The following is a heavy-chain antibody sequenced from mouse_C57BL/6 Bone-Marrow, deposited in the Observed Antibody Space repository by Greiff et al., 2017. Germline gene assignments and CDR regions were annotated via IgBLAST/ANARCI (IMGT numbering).Heavy chain of an antibody. J-gene: IGHJ3*01. Sequence: EVMLVESGGDLVKPGGSLKLSCAASGFTFSSYGMSWVRQTPDKRLEWVATISSGGSYTSYPDSVKGRVTISRDNAKNTLYLQMSSLTSEDTAMYYCARPSPFAYWGQGTLVTVSA. V-gene: IGHV5-6*01. CDR1: GFTFSSYG. D-gene: IGHD6-2*01. CDR2: ISSGGSYT. CDR3: ARPSPFAY.